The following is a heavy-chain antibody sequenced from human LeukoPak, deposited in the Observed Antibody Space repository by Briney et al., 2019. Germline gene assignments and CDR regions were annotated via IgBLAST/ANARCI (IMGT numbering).Heavy chain of an antibody. D-gene: IGHD3-22*01. CDR3: AKGYYDSSGYVDY. Sequence: GGSLRLSCAASGFTFDDYAMHWIRQAPGKGLEWVSGISWNSGSIGYADSVKGRFTISRDNAKNSLYLQMNSLRAEDTALYYCAKGYYDSSGYVDYWGQGTLVTVSS. J-gene: IGHJ4*02. CDR1: GFTFDDYA. V-gene: IGHV3-9*01. CDR2: ISWNSGSI.